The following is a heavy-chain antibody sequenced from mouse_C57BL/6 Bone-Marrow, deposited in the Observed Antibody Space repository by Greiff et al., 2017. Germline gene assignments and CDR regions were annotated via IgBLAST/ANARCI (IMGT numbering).Heavy chain of an antibody. Sequence: QVQLQQPGAELVKPGASVKLSCKASGYTFTSYWMPWVKQRPGQGLEWIGMIHPNSGSTNYNEKFKSKATLTVDKSSSTAYMQLSSLTSEDSAFYYCARRWLRRRFAYWGQGTLVTVSA. CDR3: ARRWLRRRFAY. J-gene: IGHJ3*01. CDR2: IHPNSGST. CDR1: GYTFTSYW. D-gene: IGHD2-2*01. V-gene: IGHV1-64*01.